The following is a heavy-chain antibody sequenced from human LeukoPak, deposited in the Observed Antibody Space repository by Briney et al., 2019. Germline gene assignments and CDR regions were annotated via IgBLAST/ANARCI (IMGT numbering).Heavy chain of an antibody. CDR3: ARAGNPSWPVFDY. CDR2: IWYDGSMK. CDR1: GFTFSSYG. J-gene: IGHJ4*02. V-gene: IGHV3-33*01. D-gene: IGHD2-2*01. Sequence: GGSLRLSCAASGFTFSSYGMHWVRQAPGKGLEWVAVIWYDGSMKYYADSVKGRFTISRDNSKNTLYLQMNSLRAEDTAVFYCARAGNPSWPVFDYWGQGTLVTVSS.